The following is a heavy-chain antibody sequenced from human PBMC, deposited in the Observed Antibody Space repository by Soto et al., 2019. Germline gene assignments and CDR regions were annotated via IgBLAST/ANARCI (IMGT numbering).Heavy chain of an antibody. D-gene: IGHD3-10*01. J-gene: IGHJ6*02. Sequence: GESLKISCAASGFTFSSYAMSWVRQAPGKGLEWVSAISGSGGSTYYADSVKGRFTISRDNSKNTLYLQMNSLRAEDTAVYYCAKDRWTGYYYGSGSYYIYYGMDVWGQGTTVTVSS. CDR2: ISGSGGST. CDR3: AKDRWTGYYYGSGSYYIYYGMDV. V-gene: IGHV3-23*01. CDR1: GFTFSSYA.